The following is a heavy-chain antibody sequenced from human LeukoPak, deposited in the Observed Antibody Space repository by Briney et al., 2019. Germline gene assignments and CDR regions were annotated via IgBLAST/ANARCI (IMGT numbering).Heavy chain of an antibody. CDR1: GGSISSYY. Sequence: SETLSLTCTVSGGSISSYYWSWIRQPPGKGLEWIGYIYYSGSTNYNPSLKSRVTISVDTSNNQFSLKLSSVTAADTAVYYCARGLDYYDSSGYYYGKYFDYWGQGTLVTVSS. D-gene: IGHD3-22*01. CDR3: ARGLDYYDSSGYYYGKYFDY. CDR2: IYYSGST. J-gene: IGHJ4*02. V-gene: IGHV4-59*01.